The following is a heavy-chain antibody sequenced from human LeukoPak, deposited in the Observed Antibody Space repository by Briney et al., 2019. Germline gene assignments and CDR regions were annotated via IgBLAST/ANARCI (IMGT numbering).Heavy chain of an antibody. CDR2: IIPILGIA. D-gene: IGHD6-19*01. J-gene: IGHJ4*02. Sequence: AASVKVSCKASGGTFSSYAISWVRQAPGQGLEWMGRIIPILGIANYAQKFQGRVTITADKSTSTAYMELSSLRSEDTAVYYCARDRGIAVAGTFNYWGQGTLVTVSS. CDR1: GGTFSSYA. CDR3: ARDRGIAVAGTFNY. V-gene: IGHV1-69*04.